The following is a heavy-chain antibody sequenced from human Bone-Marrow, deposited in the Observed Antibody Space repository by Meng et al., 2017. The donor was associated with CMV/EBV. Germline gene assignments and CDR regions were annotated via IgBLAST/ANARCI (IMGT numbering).Heavy chain of an antibody. CDR1: GFTFSSYA. V-gene: IGHV3-23*01. D-gene: IGHD3-10*01. CDR3: AKDYYGGWYFDY. CDR2: ISGSGGST. Sequence: AASGFTFSSYAMSWVRQAPGKGLEWVSAISGSGGSTYYADSVKGRFTISRDNSKNTLYLQMNSLRAEDTAVYYCAKDYYGGWYFDYWGQGTLVTVSS. J-gene: IGHJ4*02.